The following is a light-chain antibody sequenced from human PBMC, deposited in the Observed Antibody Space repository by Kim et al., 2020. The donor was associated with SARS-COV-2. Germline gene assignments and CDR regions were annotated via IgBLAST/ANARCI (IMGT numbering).Light chain of an antibody. CDR2: DVN. CDR3: SSFTTSSTVV. J-gene: IGLJ2*01. V-gene: IGLV2-14*03. CDR1: YNY. Sequence: YNYVSWYQQHPCKAPKIMIFDVNNRPSGVSDRFSGSKSANTASLTISGLQAEDEATYYCSSFTTSSTVVFGGGTQLTVL.